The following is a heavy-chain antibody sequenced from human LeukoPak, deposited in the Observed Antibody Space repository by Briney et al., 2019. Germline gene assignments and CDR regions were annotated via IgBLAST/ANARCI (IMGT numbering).Heavy chain of an antibody. Sequence: SETLSLTCTVSGGSVSSSSYYWGWIRQPPGKGLEWIGSIYYSGSTYYNPSLKSRVTISVDTSKNQFSLKLSSVTAADTAVYYCASQPEPRRNNWFDPWGQGTLVTVSS. CDR3: ASQPEPRRNNWFDP. J-gene: IGHJ5*02. CDR1: GGSVSSSSYY. V-gene: IGHV4-39*07. CDR2: IYYSGST.